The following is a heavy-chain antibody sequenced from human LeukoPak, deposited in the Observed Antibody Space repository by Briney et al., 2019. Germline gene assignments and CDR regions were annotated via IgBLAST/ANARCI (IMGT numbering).Heavy chain of an antibody. CDR2: ISAYNGNT. Sequence: GASVKVSCKASGGTFSSYAISWVRQAPGQGLEWMGWISAYNGNTNYAQMLQGRVTMTTDTSTSTAYMEVGSLRSDDTAMYYCARDDGDIVTIPAAISVPWGQGTLVTVSS. V-gene: IGHV1-18*01. CDR1: GGTFSSYA. CDR3: ARDDGDIVTIPAAISVP. J-gene: IGHJ5*02. D-gene: IGHD2-2*01.